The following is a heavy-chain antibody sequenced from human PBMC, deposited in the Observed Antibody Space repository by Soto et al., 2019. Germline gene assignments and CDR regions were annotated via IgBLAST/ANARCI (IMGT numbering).Heavy chain of an antibody. CDR2: INHSGST. CDR3: ARGGSVLRFLEWLTTGWWSDP. Sequence: SETLSLTCAVYGGSFSGYYWSWIRQPPGKGLEWIGEINHSGSTNYNPSLKSRVTISVDTSKNQFSLKLSSVTAADTAVYYCARGGSVLRFLEWLTTGWWSDPWGQGTLVTVSS. CDR1: GGSFSGYY. V-gene: IGHV4-34*01. D-gene: IGHD3-3*01. J-gene: IGHJ5*02.